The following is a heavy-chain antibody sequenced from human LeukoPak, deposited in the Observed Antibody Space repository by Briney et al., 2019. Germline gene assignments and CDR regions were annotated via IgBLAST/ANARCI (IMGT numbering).Heavy chain of an antibody. CDR2: ISYRGSM. D-gene: IGHD1-26*01. V-gene: IGHV4-59*01. J-gene: IGHJ4*02. Sequence: SETLSLTCTVSGDSTSSDHWSWVRQPPGKGLDWIGHISYRGSMKYNPSLDSRVSISLDTSNNQFSLKLTTLTAADTAVYYCVVYIAGGGGRGYWDQGTLVTVSS. CDR1: GDSTSSDH. CDR3: VVYIAGGGGRGY.